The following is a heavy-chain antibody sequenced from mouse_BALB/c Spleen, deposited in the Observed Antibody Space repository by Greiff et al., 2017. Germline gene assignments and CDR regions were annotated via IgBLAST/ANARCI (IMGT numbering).Heavy chain of an antibody. CDR2: IDPANGNT. Sequence: VQLQQSGAELVKPGASVKLSCTASGFNINDTYMHWVKQRPEQGLEWIGRIDPANGNTKYDPKFQGKATITADTSSNTAYLQLSSLTSEDTAVYYCAREGLSADFDYWGQGTTLTVSS. CDR1: GFNINDTY. D-gene: IGHD6-2*01. V-gene: IGHV14-3*02. J-gene: IGHJ2*01. CDR3: AREGLSADFDY.